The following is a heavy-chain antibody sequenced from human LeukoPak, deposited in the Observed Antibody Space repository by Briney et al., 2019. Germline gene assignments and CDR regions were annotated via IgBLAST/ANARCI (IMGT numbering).Heavy chain of an antibody. Sequence: GGSLRLSCAASGFTVSSSYMSWVRQAPGKGLEWVSFINSDGSTYYADSVKGRFTISRDNSKNTLYLQMNSLRAEDTAVYYCARDANGGYVFDSWGQGTLVTVSS. V-gene: IGHV3-53*01. CDR1: GFTVSSSY. CDR3: ARDANGGYVFDS. D-gene: IGHD3-16*01. CDR2: INSDGST. J-gene: IGHJ4*02.